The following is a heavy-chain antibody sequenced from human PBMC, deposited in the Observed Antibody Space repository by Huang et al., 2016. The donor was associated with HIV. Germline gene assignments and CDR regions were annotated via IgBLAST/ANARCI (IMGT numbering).Heavy chain of an antibody. CDR1: GGSISIHY. CDR3: ARDHHDFWRGYRRMYFFDH. CDR2: IDYSGST. V-gene: IGHV4-59*11. D-gene: IGHD3-3*01. J-gene: IGHJ4*02. Sequence: QVQLQESGPGLVKPSETLSLTCPVSGGSISIHYWSWIRQPPGKGLGWFGSIDYSGSTNYSPSLKSRVTRLLDTSKNQFSLRVNSVTAADTAMYYCARDHHDFWRGYRRMYFFDHWGQGTLVTVSS.